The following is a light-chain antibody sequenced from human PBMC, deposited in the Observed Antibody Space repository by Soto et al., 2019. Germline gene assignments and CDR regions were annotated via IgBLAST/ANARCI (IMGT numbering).Light chain of an antibody. J-gene: IGKJ4*01. CDR3: QDRGNWPIFT. CDR2: DAS. CDR1: QSVRSS. V-gene: IGKV3-15*01. Sequence: EIVMTQSPGTLSVSPGERATLFCRASQSVRSSLAWYQQKPGQAPRLLIYDASTRATGIPARFSGSGSGTEFTLIISRLEPEDSAVYYCQDRGNWPIFTFGGGTKVDIK.